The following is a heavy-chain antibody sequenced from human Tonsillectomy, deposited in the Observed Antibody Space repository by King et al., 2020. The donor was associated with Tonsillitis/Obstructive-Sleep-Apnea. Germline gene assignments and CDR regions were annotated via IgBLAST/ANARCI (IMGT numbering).Heavy chain of an antibody. J-gene: IGHJ4*02. CDR2: SSGGGGNI. Sequence: VQLVESGGGLVQPGGSLRLSCAASGFTFSNYAMTWVRQAPGKGLEWVSGSSGGGGNIYFSDSVKGRFTISRDNSKNTLYLQMNSLRAEDTAVYYCAKGTIFGVAAYFDYWGQGTLVTVSS. D-gene: IGHD3-3*01. V-gene: IGHV3-23*04. CDR1: GFTFSNYA. CDR3: AKGTIFGVAAYFDY.